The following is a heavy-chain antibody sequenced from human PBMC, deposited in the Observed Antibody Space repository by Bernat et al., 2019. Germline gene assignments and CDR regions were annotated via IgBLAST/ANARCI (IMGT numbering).Heavy chain of an antibody. D-gene: IGHD5-12*01. Sequence: QLQLQESGPGLVKPSETLSLTCTASGGSISSGSYHWGWIRQPPGKGLEWIGSIYYSGSTYYNPSLKSRVTISVDTSKNQFSLHLNSVTPEDTAVYYCAREGTGYGGYEIDYWGQGTLVAVTS. CDR3: AREGTGYGGYEIDY. V-gene: IGHV4-39*02. CDR2: IYYSGST. CDR1: GGSISSGSYH. J-gene: IGHJ4*02.